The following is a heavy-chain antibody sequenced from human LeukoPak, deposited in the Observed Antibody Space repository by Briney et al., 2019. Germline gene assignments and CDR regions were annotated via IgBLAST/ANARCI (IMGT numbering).Heavy chain of an antibody. V-gene: IGHV4-38-2*02. CDR1: GYSISSGYY. D-gene: IGHD1-14*01. J-gene: IGHJ5*02. CDR3: ASVAGYRTGCFDP. Sequence: SETLSLTCTVSGYSISSGYYWGWIRQPPGKGREGIGRVYHSGSTYYSPSLSSRVTISGDTSKNQCSLHLSSATAADTAVYYCASVAGYRTGCFDPWGQGTLVTVSS. CDR2: VYHSGST.